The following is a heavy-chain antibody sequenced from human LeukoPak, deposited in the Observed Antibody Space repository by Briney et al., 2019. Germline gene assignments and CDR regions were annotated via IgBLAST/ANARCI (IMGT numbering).Heavy chain of an antibody. J-gene: IGHJ4*02. CDR1: GGSFSGYY. V-gene: IGHV4-59*08. CDR2: IYYSGST. Sequence: SETLSLTCAVYGGSFSGYYWSWIRQPPGKWLEWIGYIYYSGSTNYNPSLKSRVTISVDTSKNQFSLKLSSVTAADTAVYYCARVAYYYDSSGYYHPYYFDYWGQGTLVTVSS. CDR3: ARVAYYYDSSGYYHPYYFDY. D-gene: IGHD3-22*01.